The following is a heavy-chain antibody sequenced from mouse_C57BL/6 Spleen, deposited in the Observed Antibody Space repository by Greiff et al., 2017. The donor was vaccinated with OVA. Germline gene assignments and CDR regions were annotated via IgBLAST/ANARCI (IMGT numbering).Heavy chain of an antibody. CDR3: ARYGNYVGYFDY. V-gene: IGHV1-22*01. D-gene: IGHD2-1*01. CDR1: GYTFTDYN. J-gene: IGHJ2*01. Sequence: EVQLQQSGPELVKPGASVKMSCKASGYTFTDYNMHWVKQSHGKSLEWIGYINPNNGGTSYNQKFKGKATLTVNKSSSTAYMELRSLTSEDSAVYYCARYGNYVGYFDYWGQGTTLTVSS. CDR2: INPNNGGT.